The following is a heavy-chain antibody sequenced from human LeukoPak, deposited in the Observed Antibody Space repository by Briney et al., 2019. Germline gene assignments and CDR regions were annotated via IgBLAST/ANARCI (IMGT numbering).Heavy chain of an antibody. V-gene: IGHV1-69*13. Sequence: SVKVSCKASGGTFSSYAISWVRQAPGQGLEWMGGIIPIFGTANYAQKFQGRVTITADESTSTAYMELSSLRSDDTAVYYCARVLAGSGYYFSGDYYYGMDVWGQGTTVTVSS. J-gene: IGHJ6*02. CDR3: ARVLAGSGYYFSGDYYYGMDV. CDR1: GGTFSSYA. CDR2: IIPIFGTA. D-gene: IGHD3-22*01.